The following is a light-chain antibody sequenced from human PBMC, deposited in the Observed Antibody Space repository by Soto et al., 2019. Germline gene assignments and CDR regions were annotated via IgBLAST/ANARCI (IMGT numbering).Light chain of an antibody. J-gene: IGLJ2*01. Sequence: QSVLTQPASVSGSPGQSITISCTGTRSDVGGYNLVSWYQHHPGKAPKLMIYEGSKRPSGVSNRFSGSKSGNTASLTISGLQAEVEADYYCCSYTDSSTSVVFGGGTKLTVL. CDR3: CSYTDSSTSVV. CDR2: EGS. CDR1: RSDVGGYNL. V-gene: IGLV2-23*01.